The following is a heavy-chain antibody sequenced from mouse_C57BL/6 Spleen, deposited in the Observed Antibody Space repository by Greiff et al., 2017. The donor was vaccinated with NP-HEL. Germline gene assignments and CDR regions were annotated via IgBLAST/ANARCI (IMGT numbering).Heavy chain of an antibody. CDR3: AREGYYAMDY. CDR2: ISSGSSTI. J-gene: IGHJ4*01. CDR1: GFTFSDYG. Sequence: EVKLVESGGGLVKPGGSLKLSCAASGFTFSDYGMHWVRQAPEKGLEWVAYISSGSSTIYYADPVKGRFTISRDNAKNTLFLQMTSLRSEDTAMYYCAREGYYAMDYWGQGTSVTVSS. D-gene: IGHD3-3*01. V-gene: IGHV5-17*01.